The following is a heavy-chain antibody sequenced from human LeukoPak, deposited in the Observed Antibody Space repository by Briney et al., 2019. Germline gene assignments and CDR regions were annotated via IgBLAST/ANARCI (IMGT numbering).Heavy chain of an antibody. CDR2: ISSSGAGT. CDR3: AKDLRGGYDFWSGYPFDY. J-gene: IGHJ4*02. V-gene: IGHV3-23*01. D-gene: IGHD3-3*01. CDR1: GFTFSSYA. Sequence: GRSLRLSCAASGFTFSSYAMNWVRQAPGKGLEWVSGISSSGAGTHYADSVKGRFTISRDNSKNTLYLQMNSLRDEDTAVYYCAKDLRGGYDFWSGYPFDYWGQGTLVTVSS.